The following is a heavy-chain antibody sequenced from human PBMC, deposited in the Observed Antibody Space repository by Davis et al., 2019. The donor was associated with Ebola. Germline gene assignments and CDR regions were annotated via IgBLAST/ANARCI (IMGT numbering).Heavy chain of an antibody. Sequence: SETLSLTCTVSGGSIASSSYYWSWIRQPPGKGLEWIGYIYYSRSTNYNPSLKIRVTISVDTSKNQFSLKLSSVTAADTAVYYCARATYYYDSRTFDPWGQGTLVTVSS. D-gene: IGHD3-22*01. CDR2: IYYSRST. J-gene: IGHJ5*02. CDR3: ARATYYYDSRTFDP. CDR1: GGSIASSSYY. V-gene: IGHV4-61*01.